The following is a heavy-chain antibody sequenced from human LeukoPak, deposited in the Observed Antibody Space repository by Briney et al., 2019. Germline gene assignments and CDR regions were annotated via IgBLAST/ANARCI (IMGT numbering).Heavy chain of an antibody. Sequence: GSLRLSCAASGFTFSSYAMSWIRQAPGKGLEWVSAISGSGGSTYYADSVKGRFTISRDNSKNTLYLQMNSLRAEDTAVYYCAANFDWLLREYYTVDYWGQGTLVTVSS. V-gene: IGHV3-23*01. CDR1: GFTFSSYA. CDR2: ISGSGGST. J-gene: IGHJ4*02. D-gene: IGHD3-9*01. CDR3: AANFDWLLREYYTVDY.